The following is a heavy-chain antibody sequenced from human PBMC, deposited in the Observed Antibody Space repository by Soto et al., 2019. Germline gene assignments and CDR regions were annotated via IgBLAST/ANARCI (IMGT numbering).Heavy chain of an antibody. Sequence: QVQLKQWGAGLLKTSETLSLTCAVYGGSFSGHYWSWIRQSPGKGLEWIGQINHSGSTTYNPSLKSRVTILADTSKNQFSLRLTSVTAADTAVYYCARGIAMVLDAHDKYYFDSWGQGALVTVSS. V-gene: IGHV4-34*01. CDR3: ARGIAMVLDAHDKYYFDS. D-gene: IGHD3-10*01. J-gene: IGHJ4*02. CDR1: GGSFSGHY. CDR2: INHSGST.